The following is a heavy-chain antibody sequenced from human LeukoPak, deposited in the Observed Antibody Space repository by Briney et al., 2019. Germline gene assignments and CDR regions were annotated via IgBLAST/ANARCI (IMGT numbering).Heavy chain of an antibody. J-gene: IGHJ6*02. CDR3: ARGGYCSSTSCKIDYYYYGMDV. CDR2: IWYDGSNK. Sequence: PGRSLRLSCAASGFTFSSYGMHWVRQAPGKGLEWVAVIWYDGSNKYYADSVKGRFTISRDNSKNTLYLQMNSLRAEDTAVYYCARGGYCSSTSCKIDYYYYGMDVWGQGTTVTVSS. D-gene: IGHD2-2*01. CDR1: GFTFSSYG. V-gene: IGHV3-33*01.